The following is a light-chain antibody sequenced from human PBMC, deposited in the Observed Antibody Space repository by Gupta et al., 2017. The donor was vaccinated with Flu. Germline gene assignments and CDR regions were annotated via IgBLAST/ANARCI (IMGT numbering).Light chain of an antibody. Sequence: VTISCTGPISDIGGYNYGSCSQQHPGKAPNLLIFEVTRRPSGVPDRFSGSKSGNTASLTVSGLQAEDEADYSCGSYAGSNNLWVFGGGTKLTVL. J-gene: IGLJ3*02. CDR2: EVT. V-gene: IGLV2-8*01. CDR1: ISDIGGYNY. CDR3: GSYAGSNNLWV.